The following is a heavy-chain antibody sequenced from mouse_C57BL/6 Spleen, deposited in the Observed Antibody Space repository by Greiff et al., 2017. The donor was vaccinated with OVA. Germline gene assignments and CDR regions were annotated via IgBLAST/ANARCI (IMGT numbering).Heavy chain of an antibody. V-gene: IGHV2-2*01. CDR3: ARIGDSDRGGAMDY. J-gene: IGHJ4*01. D-gene: IGHD3-1*01. Sequence: QVQLKESGPGLVQPSQRLSITCTVSGFSLTSYGVHWVRQSPGKGLEWLGVIGSGGSTDYNAALMSRLSISNDNSKSQVFYKMNSLQADDTAIYYCARIGDSDRGGAMDYWGQGTSVTVSS. CDR2: IGSGGST. CDR1: GFSLTSYG.